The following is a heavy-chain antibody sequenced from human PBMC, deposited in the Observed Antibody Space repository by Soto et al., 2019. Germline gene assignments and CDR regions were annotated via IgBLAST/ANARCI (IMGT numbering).Heavy chain of an antibody. Sequence: GASVKVSCKASGYTFTRYGITWVRQAPGQGLEWMGWISAYNGNTNYAQKLQGRVTMTTDTSTKTAYMELRSLRSDDTAVYYCARDAYYDSSGYDYLGEYFLYWGQGTLVTVS. D-gene: IGHD3-22*01. V-gene: IGHV1-18*01. CDR2: ISAYNGNT. CDR1: GYTFTRYG. CDR3: ARDAYYDSSGYDYLGEYFLY. J-gene: IGHJ1*01.